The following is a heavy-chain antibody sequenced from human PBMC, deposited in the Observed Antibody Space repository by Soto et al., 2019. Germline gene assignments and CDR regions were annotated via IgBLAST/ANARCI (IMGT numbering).Heavy chain of an antibody. Sequence: SVKVSCKASGGTFSSYTISWVRQAPGQGLEWMGRIIPILGIANYAQKFQGRVTITADKSTSTAYMELSSLRSEDTAVYYCATNGCSGGSCPPSPYYYYMDVWGKGTTVTVSS. CDR1: GGTFSSYT. J-gene: IGHJ6*03. D-gene: IGHD2-15*01. CDR3: ATNGCSGGSCPPSPYYYYMDV. CDR2: IIPILGIA. V-gene: IGHV1-69*02.